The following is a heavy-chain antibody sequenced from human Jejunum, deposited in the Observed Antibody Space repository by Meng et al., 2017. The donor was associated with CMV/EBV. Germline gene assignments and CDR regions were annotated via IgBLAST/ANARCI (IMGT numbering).Heavy chain of an antibody. Sequence: DYYMSWIRQAPGKGLEWVAYISSSGSTIYYADSVKGRFTISRDNAKNSLYLQMNSLRAEDTAVYYCAREYCSSTSCYGYYGTDVWGQGTTVTVSS. CDR2: ISSSGSTI. J-gene: IGHJ6*02. V-gene: IGHV3-11*04. D-gene: IGHD2-2*01. CDR1: DYY. CDR3: AREYCSSTSCYGYYGTDV.